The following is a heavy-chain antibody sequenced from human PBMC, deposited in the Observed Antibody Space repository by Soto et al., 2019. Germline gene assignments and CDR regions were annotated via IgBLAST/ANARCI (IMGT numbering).Heavy chain of an antibody. CDR2: ISGSGGST. CDR1: GFTVSSSYA. Sequence: PGGSLRLSCAASGFTVSSSYAMSWVRQAPGKGLEWVSAISGSGGSTYYADSVKGRFTISRDNSKNTLYLQMNSLRAEDTAVYYCAKDRTTGVVKGRGMDVWGQGTTVTVSS. D-gene: IGHD3-3*01. CDR3: AKDRTTGVVKGRGMDV. V-gene: IGHV3-23*01. J-gene: IGHJ6*02.